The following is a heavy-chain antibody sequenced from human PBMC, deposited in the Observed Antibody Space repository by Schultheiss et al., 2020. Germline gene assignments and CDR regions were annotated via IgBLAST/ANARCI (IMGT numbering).Heavy chain of an antibody. V-gene: IGHV4-61*01. Sequence: SQTLSLTCTVSGASISSRTYYWSWIRQPPGKGLEWIGYIYYSGSTNYNPSLKSRVTISVDTSKNQFSLKMSSVTAADTAVYYCARDRGGALHYYGMDVWGQGTTVTVSS. CDR1: GASISSRTYY. D-gene: IGHD2-21*01. CDR3: ARDRGGALHYYGMDV. J-gene: IGHJ6*02. CDR2: IYYSGST.